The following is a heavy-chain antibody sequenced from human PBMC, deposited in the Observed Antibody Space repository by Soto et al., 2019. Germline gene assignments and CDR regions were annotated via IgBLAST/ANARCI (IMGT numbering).Heavy chain of an antibody. Sequence: EVQLVESGGCLVQPGRSLRLSCEASGFSFDDYAMHWVRQVPGKGLEWVSGISWNSGTIDYADSVRGRFTISRDNAKNSLYLQMNSLRVEDTALYYCAKESFDAFDIWGQGAMVTVSS. CDR2: ISWNSGTI. V-gene: IGHV3-9*01. J-gene: IGHJ3*02. CDR3: AKESFDAFDI. CDR1: GFSFDDYA.